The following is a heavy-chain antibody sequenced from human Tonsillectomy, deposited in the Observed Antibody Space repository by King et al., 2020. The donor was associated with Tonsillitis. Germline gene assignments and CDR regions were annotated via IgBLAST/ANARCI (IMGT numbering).Heavy chain of an antibody. D-gene: IGHD6-13*01. CDR2: INPNSGGT. J-gene: IGHJ3*02. CDR3: AREPYSSSWDDAFDI. CDR1: GYTLTGYY. Sequence: VQLVESGAEVKKPGASGKVSCKASGYTLTGYYMHWVRQAPGQGLEWMGWINPNSGGTNYAQNFQGRVTMTRDTSISTAYMELSRLSSDDTAVYYCAREPYSSSWDDAFDIWGQGTMVTVSS. V-gene: IGHV1-2*02.